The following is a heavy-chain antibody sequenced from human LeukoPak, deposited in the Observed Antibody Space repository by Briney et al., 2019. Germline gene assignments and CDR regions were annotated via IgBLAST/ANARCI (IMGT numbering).Heavy chain of an antibody. CDR3: ARAGVPAAIEFYYYYYYMDV. CDR1: GGTFSSYA. D-gene: IGHD2-2*01. Sequence: SVKVSCKXSGGTFSSYAISWVRQSPRQGLEWMGGIIPIFGTANYSQKFQGRVTITTDESTSTAYMELSSLRSEDTAVYYCARAGVPAAIEFYYYYYYMDVWGKGTTVTVSS. J-gene: IGHJ6*03. CDR2: IIPIFGTA. V-gene: IGHV1-69*05.